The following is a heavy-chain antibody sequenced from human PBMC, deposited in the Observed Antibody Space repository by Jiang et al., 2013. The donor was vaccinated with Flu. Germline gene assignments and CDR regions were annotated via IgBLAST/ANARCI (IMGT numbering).Heavy chain of an antibody. D-gene: IGHD3-3*01. CDR3: ARSGGTIFGVANPPDY. J-gene: IGHJ4*02. Sequence: GLVKPSETLSLTCTVSGGSISSYYWSWIRQPPRKGLEWIGYIYYSGITNYNPSLKSRVTISVDKSKNQFSLKLSSVTAADTAVYYCARSGGTIFGVANPPDYWGQGTLVTVSS. CDR2: IYYSGIT. CDR1: GGSISSYY. V-gene: IGHV4-59*12.